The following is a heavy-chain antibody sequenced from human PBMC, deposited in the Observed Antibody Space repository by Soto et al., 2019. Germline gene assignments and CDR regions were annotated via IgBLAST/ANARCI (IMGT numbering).Heavy chain of an antibody. CDR1: GYNFAGYC. CDR2: IYPSDSDT. D-gene: IGHD3-3*01. J-gene: IGHJ4*02. V-gene: IGHV5-51*01. CDR3: ARGGVSTRTFDY. Sequence: GESLKISCNGSGYNFAGYCIAWVLQMPGKGLDLMGIIYPSDSDTRYRPSFQCQVTISADRSISSAYLQWSSLRASDTAMYYCARGGVSTRTFDYWGQGTPVTVSS.